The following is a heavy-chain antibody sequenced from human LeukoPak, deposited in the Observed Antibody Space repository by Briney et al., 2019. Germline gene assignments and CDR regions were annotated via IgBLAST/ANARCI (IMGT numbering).Heavy chain of an antibody. CDR3: ARGLIGRYTFDY. CDR2: MSPDGNKK. D-gene: IGHD3-10*01. V-gene: IGHV3-30-3*01. J-gene: IGHJ4*02. Sequence: GRSLRLSCAASGVTFSDYNMHWVRQAPGQGLDWVALMSPDGNKKHYADSVKGRFTISRDNSKNTVDLQLNSLRAEDTAVYYCARGLIGRYTFDYCGQGTLVTVSS. CDR1: GVTFSDYN.